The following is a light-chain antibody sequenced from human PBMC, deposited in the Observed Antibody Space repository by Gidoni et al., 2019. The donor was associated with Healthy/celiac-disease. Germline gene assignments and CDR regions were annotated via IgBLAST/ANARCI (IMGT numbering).Light chain of an antibody. V-gene: IGLV2-14*01. J-gene: IGLJ2*01. CDR1: SSDVGGYNY. Sequence: QSALTQPASVSGSPGQSITISCTGTSSDVGGYNYVSWYQQHPGKAPKLMIYEVSNRPSGVSNRFSVSKSGNTASLTISGLQAEDEADYYCSSYTSSSILVFGGGTKLTVL. CDR3: SSYTSSSILV. CDR2: EVS.